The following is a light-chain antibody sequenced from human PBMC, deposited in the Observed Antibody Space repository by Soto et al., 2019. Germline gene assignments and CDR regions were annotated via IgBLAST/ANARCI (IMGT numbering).Light chain of an antibody. Sequence: DIQMTQSPSSLSASVADRVTITCRASQSIRRSLNWYQQKPGKAPKLLIYAASSLQGGVPSRFSGSGSGTDFTLTISSLQPEDFATYYCQQSYRTPTFGQGTRLEIK. CDR1: QSIRRS. J-gene: IGKJ5*01. CDR3: QQSYRTPT. CDR2: AAS. V-gene: IGKV1-39*01.